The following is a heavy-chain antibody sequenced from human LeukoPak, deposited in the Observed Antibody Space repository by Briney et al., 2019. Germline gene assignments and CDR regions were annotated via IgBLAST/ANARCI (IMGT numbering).Heavy chain of an antibody. V-gene: IGHV3-11*04. Sequence: PGGSLRLSCAASGFTFSDYYMSWIRQAPGRGLEWVSYISSSGSTIYYADSVKGRFTISRDKAKNSLYLQMNSLRAEATAVYYCARGEYDSSSSGYYYYYYYMDVWGKGTTVTVSS. CDR1: GFTFSDYY. D-gene: IGHD6-6*01. CDR2: ISSSGSTI. J-gene: IGHJ6*03. CDR3: ARGEYDSSSSGYYYYYYYMDV.